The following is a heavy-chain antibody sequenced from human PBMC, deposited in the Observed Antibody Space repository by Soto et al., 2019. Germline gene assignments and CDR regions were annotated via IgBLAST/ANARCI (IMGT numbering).Heavy chain of an antibody. V-gene: IGHV3-23*01. CDR1: GFTFSSYA. CDR3: AKVLVSCSGGSCYHGGFDY. D-gene: IGHD2-15*01. CDR2: ISGSGGST. J-gene: IGHJ4*02. Sequence: PGGSLRLSCAASGFTFSSYAMSWVLQAPWKGLEWVSAISGSGGSTYYADSVKGRFTISRDNSKNTLYLQMNSLRAEDTAVYYCAKVLVSCSGGSCYHGGFDYWGQGTLITVSS.